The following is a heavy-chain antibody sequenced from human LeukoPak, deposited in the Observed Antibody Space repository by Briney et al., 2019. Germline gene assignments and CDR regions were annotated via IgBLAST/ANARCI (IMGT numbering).Heavy chain of an antibody. CDR2: ISYDGSNK. D-gene: IGHD1-1*01. Sequence: PGGSLRLSCAASGFTFSSYAMHWVRQAPGKGLEWVAVISYDGSNKYYADSVKGRFTISRDNSKNTLYLQMNSLRAEDTAVYYCAREDVTTEFHDAFDIWGQGTMVTVSS. J-gene: IGHJ3*02. CDR1: GFTFSSYA. CDR3: AREDVTTEFHDAFDI. V-gene: IGHV3-30-3*01.